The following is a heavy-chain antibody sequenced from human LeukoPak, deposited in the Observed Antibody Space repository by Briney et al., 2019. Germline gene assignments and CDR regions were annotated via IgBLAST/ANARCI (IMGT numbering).Heavy chain of an antibody. J-gene: IGHJ4*02. CDR2: ISSSSSTI. CDR3: ARDDEMDRYYDVWSGQGIDY. V-gene: IGHV3-48*01. CDR1: GFTFSSYS. D-gene: IGHD3-3*01. Sequence: GGSLRLSCAASGFTFSSYSMNWVRQAPGKGLEWVSYISSSSSTIYYADSVKGRFTISRDNAKNSLYLQMNSLRAEDTAVYYCARDDEMDRYYDVWSGQGIDYWGQGTLVTVSS.